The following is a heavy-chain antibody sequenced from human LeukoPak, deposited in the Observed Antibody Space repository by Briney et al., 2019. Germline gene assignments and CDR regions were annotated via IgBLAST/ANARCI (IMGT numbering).Heavy chain of an antibody. CDR2: ISGSGGST. CDR1: GFTFSSYA. J-gene: IGHJ4*02. V-gene: IGHV3-23*01. Sequence: GGSLRLSCAASGFTFSSYAMSWVRQAPGKGLEWVSAISGSGGSTYYADSVKGRFTISRDNSKNTLYLQMNRLRAEDTAVYYCAKGLTHYYDSSGWWDYWGQGTLVTVSS. CDR3: AKGLTHYYDSSGWWDY. D-gene: IGHD3-22*01.